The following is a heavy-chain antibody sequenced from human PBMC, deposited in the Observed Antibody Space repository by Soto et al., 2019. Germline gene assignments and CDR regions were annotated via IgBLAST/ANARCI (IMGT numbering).Heavy chain of an antibody. D-gene: IGHD1-1*01. V-gene: IGHV1-18*04. CDR3: ARRGWKNSDAFDI. J-gene: IGHJ3*02. Sequence: QVQLVQSGAEVKKPGAPVKVSCKASGYDISWVRQAPGQGLEWMGWISAYNGNTNYAHKLQGRVTMTTDTSKSTAYRELRSLTSDDTAVYYCARRGWKNSDAFDIWGQGTMVTVSS. CDR1: GYD. CDR2: ISAYNGNT.